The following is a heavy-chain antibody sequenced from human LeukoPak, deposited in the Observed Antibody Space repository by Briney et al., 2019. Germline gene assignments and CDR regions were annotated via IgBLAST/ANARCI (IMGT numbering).Heavy chain of an antibody. D-gene: IGHD2-2*01. CDR2: IIPIFGTA. J-gene: IGHJ3*02. CDR1: GGTFSSCA. CDR3: ARGYCSSTSCYPADI. Sequence: ASVKVSCKASGGTFSSCAISWVRQAPGQGLEWMGGIIPIFGTANYAQKFQGRDTITADESTSTAYMELSSLRSEDTAVYYCARGYCSSTSCYPADIWGQGTMVTVSS. V-gene: IGHV1-69*01.